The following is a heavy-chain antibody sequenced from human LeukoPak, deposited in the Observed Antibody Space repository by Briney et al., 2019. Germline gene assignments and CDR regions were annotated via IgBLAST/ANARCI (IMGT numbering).Heavy chain of an antibody. CDR2: IYSGGNT. CDR3: ARHAYSTYIDY. CDR1: GFTVSSNC. D-gene: IGHD4-11*01. V-gene: IGHV3-53*01. J-gene: IGHJ4*02. Sequence: PGGSLRLSCVASGFTVSSNCMSWVRQAPGKRLEWVSVIYSGGNTYHADSVKGRFTISRDNSKNTLYLQMNSLRVEDTAVYYCARHAYSTYIDYWGQGTLVTVSS.